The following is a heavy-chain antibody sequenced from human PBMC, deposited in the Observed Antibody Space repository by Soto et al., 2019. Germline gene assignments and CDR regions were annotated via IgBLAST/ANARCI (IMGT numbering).Heavy chain of an antibody. CDR3: AIARGFYCSSTSCYAHDAFDI. Sequence: ASVKVSCKASGYTFTSYAMHWVRQAPGQRLEWMGWINAGNGNTKYSQKFQGRVTITRDTSASTAYMELSSLRSDDTAVYYCAIARGFYCSSTSCYAHDAFDIWGQGTMVTVSS. J-gene: IGHJ3*02. CDR2: INAGNGNT. CDR1: GYTFTSYA. V-gene: IGHV1-3*01. D-gene: IGHD2-2*01.